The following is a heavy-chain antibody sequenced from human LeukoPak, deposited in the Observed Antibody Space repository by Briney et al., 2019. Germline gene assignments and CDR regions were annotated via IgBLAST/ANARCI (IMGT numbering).Heavy chain of an antibody. V-gene: IGHV3-30*04. Sequence: GGSLSLSCAASGFTFSSYAMHWVRQAPGKGLEWVAVISYDGSNKYYADSVKGRFTISRDNSKNTLYLQMNSLRAEDTAVYYCARVSFGYCSGGSCLYFDYWGQGTLVTVSS. D-gene: IGHD2-15*01. CDR3: ARVSFGYCSGGSCLYFDY. CDR2: ISYDGSNK. CDR1: GFTFSSYA. J-gene: IGHJ4*02.